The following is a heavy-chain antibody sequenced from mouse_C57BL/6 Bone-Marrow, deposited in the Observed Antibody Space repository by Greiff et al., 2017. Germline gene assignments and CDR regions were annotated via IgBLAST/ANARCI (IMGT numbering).Heavy chain of an antibody. CDR3: ARPITTVVVGGVDY. J-gene: IGHJ2*01. V-gene: IGHV5-6*01. CDR2: ISSGGSYT. Sequence: EVQVVESGGDLVKPGGSLKLSCAASGFTFSSYGMSWVRQTPDKRLEWVATISSGGSYTYYPDSVKGRFTISRANAKNTQYQQMIRLKSEDTAMYYCARPITTVVVGGVDYWGQGTTLTVSS. D-gene: IGHD1-1*01. CDR1: GFTFSSYG.